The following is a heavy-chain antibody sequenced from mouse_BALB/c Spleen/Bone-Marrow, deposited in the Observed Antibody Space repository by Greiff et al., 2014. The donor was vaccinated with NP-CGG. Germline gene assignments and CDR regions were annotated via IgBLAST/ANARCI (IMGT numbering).Heavy chain of an antibody. Sequence: DVKLVESGGGLVKPGGSLKLSCAASGFTFSGYAMSWVRQTPEKRLEWVASISSGGSTFYPDSVKGRFTISRDNARNILYLQMSSLRSEDTAMYYCARRKTTILTTFYWYFDVWDAGTTVTVSS. V-gene: IGHV5-6-5*01. CDR2: ISSGGST. CDR3: ARRKTTILTTFYWYFDV. CDR1: GFTFSGYA. J-gene: IGHJ1*01. D-gene: IGHD2-5*01.